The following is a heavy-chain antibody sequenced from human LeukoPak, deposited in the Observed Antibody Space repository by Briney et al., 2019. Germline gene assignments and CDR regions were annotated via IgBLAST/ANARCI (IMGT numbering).Heavy chain of an antibody. V-gene: IGHV4-39*01. CDR2: VYYFGNA. Sequence: SETLSLTCSVSGGSIPTTRFYWGWIRQSPGKGLEWIGSVYYFGNAYYRPSLLSRATISIDTSKKWISLNLTSVTARDTGIYYCAIHKEWCYFDSRVQGTLVTVSS. D-gene: IGHD3-3*01. CDR3: AIHKEWCYFDS. CDR1: GGSIPTTRFY. J-gene: IGHJ4*02.